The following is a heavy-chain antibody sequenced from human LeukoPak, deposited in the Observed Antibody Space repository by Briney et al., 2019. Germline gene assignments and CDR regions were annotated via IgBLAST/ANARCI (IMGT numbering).Heavy chain of an antibody. V-gene: IGHV1-8*01. J-gene: IGHJ5*02. CDR2: MNPNSGNT. CDR3: ARGLRRYFGWFDP. D-gene: IGHD3-9*01. Sequence: ASVKVSCKASGYTFTSYDINWVRQATGQGLEWMGWMNPNSGNTGYARKFQGRVTMTRNTSISTAYMELSSLRSEGTAVYYCARGLRRYFGWFDPWGQGTLVTVSS. CDR1: GYTFTSYD.